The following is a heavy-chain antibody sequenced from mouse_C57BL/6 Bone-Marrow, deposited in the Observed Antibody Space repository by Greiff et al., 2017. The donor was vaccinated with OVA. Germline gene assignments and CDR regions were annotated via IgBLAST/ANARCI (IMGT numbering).Heavy chain of an antibody. CDR1: GFTFSSYS. J-gene: IGHJ3*01. V-gene: IGHV5-9*01. CDR2: ISGGGGNT. CDR3: ARPPYGYDETWFAY. Sequence: EVKLMESGGGLVKPGGSLTLSCAASGFTFSSYSMSWVRQTPEKRLEWVATISGGGGNTYYPARVKGRFTIPRDTAKNTLYQQMSSLRSEDTALYYCARPPYGYDETWFAYWGQGTLVTVSA. D-gene: IGHD2-2*01.